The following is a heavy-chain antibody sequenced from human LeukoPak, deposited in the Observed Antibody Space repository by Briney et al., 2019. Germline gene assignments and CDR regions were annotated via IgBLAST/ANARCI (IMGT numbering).Heavy chain of an antibody. V-gene: IGHV3-21*01. CDR1: GFTFSSYS. D-gene: IGHD3-22*01. CDR3: ARDWADYYDSSGYFRAFDI. J-gene: IGHJ3*02. Sequence: RTGGSLRLSCVASGFTFSSYSMNWVRQAPGKGLEWDSSISSSSSYIYYADSVKGRFTISRDNAKNSLYLQMNSLRAEDTAVYYCARDWADYYDSSGYFRAFDIWGQGTMVTVSS. CDR2: ISSSSSYI.